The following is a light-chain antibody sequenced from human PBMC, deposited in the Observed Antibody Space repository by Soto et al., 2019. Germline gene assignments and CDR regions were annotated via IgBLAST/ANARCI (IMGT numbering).Light chain of an antibody. CDR3: MQALQTPRT. V-gene: IGKV2-28*01. CDR1: QSLLYSNGYNY. J-gene: IGKJ1*01. Sequence: DIVMTQSPLSLPVTPGEPASISCRSSQSLLYSNGYNYLDWYLQKPGQSPQVLIYLGSNRASGVSDRFSGSGSGTDFTLKISRVEADDVGVYYCMQALQTPRTFGQGTKVEIK. CDR2: LGS.